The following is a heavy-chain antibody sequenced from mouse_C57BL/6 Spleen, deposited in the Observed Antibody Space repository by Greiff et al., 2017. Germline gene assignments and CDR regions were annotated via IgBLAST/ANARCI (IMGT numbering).Heavy chain of an antibody. J-gene: IGHJ2*01. D-gene: IGHD2-4*01. CDR1: GYTFTSYW. V-gene: IGHV1-52*01. CDR2: IDPSDSET. Sequence: QVQLQQPGAELVRPGSSVKLSCKASGYTFTSYWMHWVKQRPIQGLEWIGNIDPSDSETHYNQKFKDKATLTVDKSSSTAYMQLSRLTSEDSAVYYGARGDYDGVDYGGQGTTLTDCS. CDR3: ARGDYDGVDY.